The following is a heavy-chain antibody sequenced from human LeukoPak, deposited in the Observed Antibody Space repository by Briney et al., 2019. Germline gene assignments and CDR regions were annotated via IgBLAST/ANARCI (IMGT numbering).Heavy chain of an antibody. CDR2: INPNSGGT. V-gene: IGHV1-2*02. CDR1: GYTFTGYF. J-gene: IGHJ5*02. Sequence: ASVKVSCKASGYTFTGYFVHWVRQAPGQGLEWMGWINPNSGGTNYAQKFQGRVTMTRDTSISTAYMELSRLRSDDTAVYYCARAFALGGAMVTSYWFDPWGQAPLVTVYS. CDR3: ARAFALGGAMVTSYWFDP. D-gene: IGHD5-18*01.